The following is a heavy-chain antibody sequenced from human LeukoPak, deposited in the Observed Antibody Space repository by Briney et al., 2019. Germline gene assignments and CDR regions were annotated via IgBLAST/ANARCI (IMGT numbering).Heavy chain of an antibody. CDR1: GFTFDGYA. CDR2: ISWSSGNI. D-gene: IGHD6-19*01. J-gene: IGHJ4*02. V-gene: IGHV3-9*01. Sequence: PGRSLRLSCAASGFTFDGYAMHWVRQAPGKGLEWVSGISWSSGNIGYADSVKGRFTISRDNAKNSLYLRMNSLRAEDTALYYCAKDMEVAVAGNFDYWGQGTLVTVSS. CDR3: AKDMEVAVAGNFDY.